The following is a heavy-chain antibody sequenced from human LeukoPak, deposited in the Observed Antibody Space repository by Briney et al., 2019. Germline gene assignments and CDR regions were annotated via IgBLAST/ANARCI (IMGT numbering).Heavy chain of an antibody. CDR2: TYYRSKRYN. CDR1: GDSVSSNSAA. D-gene: IGHD1-26*01. V-gene: IGHV6-1*01. CDR3: ARDLELSGVGALINMDV. J-gene: IGHJ6*03. Sequence: SQTLSLTCAISGDSVSSNSAAWNWIRQSPSRGLEWLGRTYYRSKRYNDYAVSVKSRITINPDTSKNQFSLQLNSVTPEDTAVYYCARDLELSGVGALINMDVWGKGTTVTVSS.